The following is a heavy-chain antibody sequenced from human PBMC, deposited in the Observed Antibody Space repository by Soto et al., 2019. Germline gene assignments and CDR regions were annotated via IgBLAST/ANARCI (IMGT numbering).Heavy chain of an antibody. V-gene: IGHV3-30*18. Sequence: GGSLRLSCAASGFTFSSCGMHWVRQAPGKGLEWVAVISYDGSNKYYADSVKGRFTISRDNSKNTLYLQMNSLRAEDAAVYYCAKDTRGQNSGSYYMGYWGQGTLLTVSS. J-gene: IGHJ4*02. CDR3: AKDTRGQNSGSYYMGY. CDR1: GFTFSSCG. CDR2: ISYDGSNK. D-gene: IGHD3-10*01.